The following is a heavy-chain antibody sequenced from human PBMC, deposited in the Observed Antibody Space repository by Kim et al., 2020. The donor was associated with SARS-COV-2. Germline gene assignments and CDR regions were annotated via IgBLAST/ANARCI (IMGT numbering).Heavy chain of an antibody. J-gene: IGHJ4*02. D-gene: IGHD3-10*01. Sequence: SETLSLTCAVYGGSFSGYYWRWIRQPPGKGLEWIGEINHSGSTNYNPSLKSRVTISVNTAKNQFSLQLPSVTAADTAVYYCARRLSNTSGWGSHYCDLWGQGILVTVSS. CDR2: INHSGST. CDR1: GGSFSGYY. CDR3: ARRLSNTSGWGSHYCDL. V-gene: IGHV4-34*01.